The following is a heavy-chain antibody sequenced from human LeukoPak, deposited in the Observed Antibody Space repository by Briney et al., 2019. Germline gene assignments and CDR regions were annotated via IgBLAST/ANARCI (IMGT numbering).Heavy chain of an antibody. D-gene: IGHD3-22*01. CDR1: GYTFTGYY. CDR2: ISAYNGNT. J-gene: IGHJ3*02. V-gene: IGHV1-18*04. Sequence: ASVKVSCKASGYTFTGYYMHWVRQAPGQGLEWMGWISAYNGNTNYAQKLQGRVTMTTDTSTSTAYMELRSLRSDDTAVYYCARDPAYYDSSGYYPTDAFDIWGQGTMVTVSS. CDR3: ARDPAYYDSSGYYPTDAFDI.